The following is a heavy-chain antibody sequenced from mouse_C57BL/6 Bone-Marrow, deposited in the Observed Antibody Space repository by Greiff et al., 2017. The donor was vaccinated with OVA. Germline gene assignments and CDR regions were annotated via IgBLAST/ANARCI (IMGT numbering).Heavy chain of an antibody. V-gene: IGHV5-6*01. CDR1: GFTFSSYG. Sequence: EVMLVESGGDLVKPGGSLKLSCAASGFTFSSYGMSWVRQTPDKRLEWVATISSGGSSTYYPDSVKGRFTISRDMAKNTLYLQMSSQKSEDTDRYYCARPHYDYDGYYAMDYWGQGTSVTVSS. CDR3: ARPHYDYDGYYAMDY. CDR2: ISSGGSST. J-gene: IGHJ4*01. D-gene: IGHD2-4*01.